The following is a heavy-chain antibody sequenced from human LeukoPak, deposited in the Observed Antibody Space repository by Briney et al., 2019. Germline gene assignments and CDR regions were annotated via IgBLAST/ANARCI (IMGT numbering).Heavy chain of an antibody. CDR3: AREAYRAKPNAFDI. V-gene: IGHV1-2*02. CDR1: GYTFTGYY. D-gene: IGHD1-1*01. CDR2: INPNSGGT. Sequence: GASVKVSCKASGYTFTGYYMHWVRQAPGQGLEWMGWINPNSGGTNYAQKFQGRVTMTRDTSISTAYMELSRLRSDDTAVYYCAREAYRAKPNAFDIWGQGTMVTVSS. J-gene: IGHJ3*02.